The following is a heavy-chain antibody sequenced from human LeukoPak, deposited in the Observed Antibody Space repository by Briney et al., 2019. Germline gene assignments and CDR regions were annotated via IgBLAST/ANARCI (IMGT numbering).Heavy chain of an antibody. J-gene: IGHJ4*02. CDR3: AKGGEGSWLNPFDY. Sequence: GGSLRLSCAVSGFPFSSYAMNWVHQAPGKGLEWVSGITGSGTTYYAGSVKGRFTISRDNSKNTLYLQMNSLRAEDTAVYYCAKGGEGSWLNPFDYWGQGTLVTVSS. D-gene: IGHD6-13*01. CDR1: GFPFSSYA. V-gene: IGHV3-23*01. CDR2: ITGSGTT.